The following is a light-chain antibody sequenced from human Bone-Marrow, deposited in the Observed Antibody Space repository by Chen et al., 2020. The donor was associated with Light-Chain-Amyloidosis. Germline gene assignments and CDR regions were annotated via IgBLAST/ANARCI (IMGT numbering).Light chain of an antibody. CDR1: NIGSTS. CDR3: QGWDRSSDRPV. Sequence: SYVLTQPSSVSVAPGQTATIACGGNNIGSTSVHWYQQTPGQAPLLVVYDDRDRPSGIPERLSGSNSGNTATLTSSRVEAGDEADYYCQGWDRSSDRPVFGGGTKLTVL. V-gene: IGLV3-21*02. CDR2: DDR. J-gene: IGLJ3*02.